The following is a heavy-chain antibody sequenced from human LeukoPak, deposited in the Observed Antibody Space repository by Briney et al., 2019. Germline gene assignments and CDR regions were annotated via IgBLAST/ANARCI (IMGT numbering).Heavy chain of an antibody. D-gene: IGHD3-22*01. V-gene: IGHV3-9*02. CDR3: ATAAGYYHETSGSPFDY. J-gene: IGHJ4*02. Sequence: GGSLRLSCAASGFSSVDYAMHWVRQGPGEGLEWGSGIRWNSGSVGYRDSVKGRFTISRDKAKNSLYLQMNNLRAEDTAFYYCATAAGYYHETSGSPFDYWGQGTLVTVSS. CDR2: IRWNSGSV. CDR1: GFSSVDYA.